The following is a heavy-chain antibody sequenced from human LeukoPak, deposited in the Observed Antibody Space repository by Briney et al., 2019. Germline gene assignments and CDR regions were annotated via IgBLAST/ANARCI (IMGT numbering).Heavy chain of an antibody. CDR3: ARVGERWIQLWLHSAYFDY. D-gene: IGHD5-18*01. Sequence: SVKVSCKASGGTFSSYAISWVRQAPGQGLEWMGGIIPIFGTANYAQKLQGRVTITADESTSTTYIELSSMRSEDTAVSYCARVGERWIQLWLHSAYFDYWGQGTLVTVSS. J-gene: IGHJ4*02. CDR1: GGTFSSYA. V-gene: IGHV1-69*13. CDR2: IIPIFGTA.